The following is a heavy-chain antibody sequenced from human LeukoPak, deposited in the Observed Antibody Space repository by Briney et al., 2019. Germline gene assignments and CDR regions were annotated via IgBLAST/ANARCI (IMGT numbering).Heavy chain of an antibody. CDR1: GFTFSSYG. Sequence: GGSLRLSCAASGFTFSSYGMHWVRQAPGKGLEWVAVISYDGSNKYYADSVKGRFTISRDNSKNTLYLQMNSLRAEDTAVYYCAKLPAAEAYFDYWGQGTLVTVSS. D-gene: IGHD6-25*01. CDR2: ISYDGSNK. CDR3: AKLPAAEAYFDY. J-gene: IGHJ4*02. V-gene: IGHV3-30*18.